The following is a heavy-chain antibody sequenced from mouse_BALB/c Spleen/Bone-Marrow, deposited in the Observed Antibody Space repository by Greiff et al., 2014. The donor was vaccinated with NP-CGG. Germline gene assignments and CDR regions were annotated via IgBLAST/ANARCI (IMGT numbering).Heavy chain of an antibody. CDR3: ASATTATYYAMDY. CDR2: IDPANGNT. CDR1: GFNIKDTY. V-gene: IGHV14-3*02. Sequence: EVQLQQSGAELVKPGASVKLSCTASGFNIKDTYMHWVKQRPEQGLGWIGRIDPANGNTKYDPKFQGKATITTDTSSNTAYLQVSSLTSEDTAVYYCASATTATYYAMDYWGQGTSVTVSS. D-gene: IGHD1-2*01. J-gene: IGHJ4*01.